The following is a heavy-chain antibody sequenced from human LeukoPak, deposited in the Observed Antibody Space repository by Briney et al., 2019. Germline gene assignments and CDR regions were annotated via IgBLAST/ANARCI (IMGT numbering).Heavy chain of an antibody. V-gene: IGHV4-59*08. J-gene: IGHJ4*02. Sequence: SETLSLTCTVSGGSISSYYWSWIRQPPGKGLEWIGYIYYSGSTNYNPSLKSRVTISVDTSKNQFSLKLSSVTAADTAVYYCARGNPGIAVAIDYWGQGTLVTVSS. CDR1: GGSISSYY. D-gene: IGHD6-19*01. CDR3: ARGNPGIAVAIDY. CDR2: IYYSGST.